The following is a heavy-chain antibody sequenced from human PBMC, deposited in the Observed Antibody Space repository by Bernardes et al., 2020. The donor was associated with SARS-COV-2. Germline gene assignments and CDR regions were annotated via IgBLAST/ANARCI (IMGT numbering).Heavy chain of an antibody. J-gene: IGHJ6*02. CDR1: GGSISSYY. CDR3: ARGGLRFRGGWDYYGMDV. V-gene: IGHV4-59*01. Sequence: SETLSLTCTVSGGSISSYYWSWIRQPPGKGLEWIGYIYYSGSTNYNPSLKSRVTISVDTSKNQFSLKLSSVTAADTAVYYCARGGLRFRGGWDYYGMDVWGQGTTVTVSS. D-gene: IGHD3-3*01. CDR2: IYYSGST.